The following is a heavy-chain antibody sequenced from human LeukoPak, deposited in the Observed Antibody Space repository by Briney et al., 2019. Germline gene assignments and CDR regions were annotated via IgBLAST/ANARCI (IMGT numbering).Heavy chain of an antibody. CDR3: ARESPVAGTNY. D-gene: IGHD6-19*01. V-gene: IGHV3-33*01. CDR2: IWYDESNK. Sequence: PGGSLRLSCAASGFXFSSYGMHWVRQAPGKGLEWVAVIWYDESNKYYADSVKGRFTISRDNSKNTLYLQMNSLRAEDTAVYYCARESPVAGTNYWGQGTLVTVSS. J-gene: IGHJ4*02. CDR1: GFXFSSYG.